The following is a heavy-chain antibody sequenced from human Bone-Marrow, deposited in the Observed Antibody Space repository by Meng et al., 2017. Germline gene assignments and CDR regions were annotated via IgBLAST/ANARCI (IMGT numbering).Heavy chain of an antibody. V-gene: IGHV5-51*01. CDR2: IYPGDSET. CDR1: GYNFPTYW. Sequence: KVSCKGSGYNFPTYWIAWVRQMPGKGLEWMGIIYPGDSETRYRPSFQGQVTISADKSISTAYLQWSSLKASDTAMYYCARQLSSSGAFDIWGQGTMVTVSS. CDR3: ARQLSSSGAFDI. J-gene: IGHJ3*02. D-gene: IGHD6-6*01.